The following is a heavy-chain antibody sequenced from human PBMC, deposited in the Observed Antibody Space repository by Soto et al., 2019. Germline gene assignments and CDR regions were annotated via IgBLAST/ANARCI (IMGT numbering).Heavy chain of an antibody. CDR3: ATRSYDFWSGYPGHYGMDV. J-gene: IGHJ6*02. D-gene: IGHD3-3*01. CDR2: IIPIFGTA. Sequence: SVTVSFKASGGTFSSYAISWVRQAPGQGLEWMGGIIPIFGTANYAQKFQGRVTITADESTSTAYMELSSLRSEDTAVYYCATRSYDFWSGYPGHYGMDVWGQGTTVTVSS. V-gene: IGHV1-69*13. CDR1: GGTFSSYA.